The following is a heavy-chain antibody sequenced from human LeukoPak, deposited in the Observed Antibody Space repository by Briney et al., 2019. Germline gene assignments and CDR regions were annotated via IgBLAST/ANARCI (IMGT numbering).Heavy chain of an antibody. D-gene: IGHD5-12*01. CDR2: IYHTGST. CDR1: GGSISSGDYY. V-gene: IGHV4-30-4*01. J-gene: IGHJ5*02. CDR3: ARGGNVVKWFDP. Sequence: SQTLSLTCSVSGGSISSGDYYWTWIRQPPGKGLEWIGYIYHTGSTYYNPSHKSRITISLDTSKNQFSLRLNSVTAADTAVYYCARGGNVVKWFDPWGQGTLVTVSS.